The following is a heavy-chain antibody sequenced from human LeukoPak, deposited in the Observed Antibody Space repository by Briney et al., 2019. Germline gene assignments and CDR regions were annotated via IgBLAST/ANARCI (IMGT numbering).Heavy chain of an antibody. CDR3: ASRYSSGWYGGPFDY. CDR2: INYSGST. J-gene: IGHJ4*02. D-gene: IGHD6-13*01. CDR1: GGSFSGYY. Sequence: SETLSLTCAVYGGSFSGYYWSWIRQPPGKGLEWIGEINYSGSTNYNPSLKSRVTISVDTSKNQFSLKLGSVTAADRAGYDCASRYSSGWYGGPFDYWGQGTLVTVSS. V-gene: IGHV4-34*01.